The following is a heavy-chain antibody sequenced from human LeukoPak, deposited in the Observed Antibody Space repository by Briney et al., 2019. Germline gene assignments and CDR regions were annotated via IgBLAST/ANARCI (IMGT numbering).Heavy chain of an antibody. Sequence: ASVKVSCKASGYTFTGYYMHWVRQAPGQGLEWMGRINPNSGGTNYAQKFQGRVTMTRDTSISTAYMELSRLRSDDTAVYYCARKGGRGASPVDYWGQGTLVTVSS. V-gene: IGHV1-2*06. CDR2: INPNSGGT. J-gene: IGHJ4*02. D-gene: IGHD3-10*01. CDR3: ARKGGRGASPVDY. CDR1: GYTFTGYY.